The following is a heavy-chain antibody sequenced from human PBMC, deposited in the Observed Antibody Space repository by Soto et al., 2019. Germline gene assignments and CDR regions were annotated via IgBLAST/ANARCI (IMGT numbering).Heavy chain of an antibody. V-gene: IGHV3-30*03. D-gene: IGHD2-2*01. Sequence: GGSLRLSCAASGFTFSSYGMHWVRQAPGKGLEWVAVIKYDGSNKYYADSVKGRFTISRDNAKNTLYLQMNSLRAEDTAVYYCARDNPCSSTSCYGDDAFDIWGQGTMVTV. CDR2: IKYDGSNK. CDR3: ARDNPCSSTSCYGDDAFDI. CDR1: GFTFSSYG. J-gene: IGHJ3*02.